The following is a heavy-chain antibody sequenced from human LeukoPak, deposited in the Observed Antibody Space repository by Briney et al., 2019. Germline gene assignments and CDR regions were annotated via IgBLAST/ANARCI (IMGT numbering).Heavy chain of an antibody. CDR2: ISGSGGST. CDR3: ARASLVVVPAALSHFDY. J-gene: IGHJ4*02. V-gene: IGHV3-23*01. CDR1: GFSFSNYA. D-gene: IGHD2-2*01. Sequence: PGGSLRLSCGASGFSFSNYAMSWVRQAPGKGLEWVSGISGSGGSTYYADSVKGRFTISRDNSKNTLYLQMNSLRAEDTAVYYCARASLVVVPAALSHFDYWGQGTLVTVSS.